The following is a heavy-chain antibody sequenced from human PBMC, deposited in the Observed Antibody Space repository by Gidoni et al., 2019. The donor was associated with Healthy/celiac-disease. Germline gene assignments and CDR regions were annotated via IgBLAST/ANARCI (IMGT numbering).Heavy chain of an antibody. J-gene: IGHJ6*02. Sequence: QVQLVESGGGVVQPGRSLRLPCAASGFTFRSYAMHWVRQAPGKGLEWVAVISYDGSNKYYADSVKGRFTISRDNSKNTLYLQMNSLRAEDTAVYYCARVAGGNYYYGMDVWGQGTTVTVSS. CDR3: ARVAGGNYYYGMDV. CDR1: GFTFRSYA. D-gene: IGHD3-16*01. V-gene: IGHV3-30-3*01. CDR2: ISYDGSNK.